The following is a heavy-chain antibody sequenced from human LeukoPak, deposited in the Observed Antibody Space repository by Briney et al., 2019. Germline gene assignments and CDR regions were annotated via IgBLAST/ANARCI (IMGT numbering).Heavy chain of an antibody. CDR2: FNHNGGT. CDR3: ARRIAVAGGGWFDP. V-gene: IGHV4-34*01. J-gene: IGHJ5*02. D-gene: IGHD6-19*01. Sequence: SETLSLTCAVYGGSFSGYYWNWIRQPPGKGLEWIGEFNHNGGTNYNPSLKSRVTISVDTSKNQFSLKLSSVTAADTAVYYCARRIAVAGGGWFDPWGEGTLVTVSS. CDR1: GGSFSGYY.